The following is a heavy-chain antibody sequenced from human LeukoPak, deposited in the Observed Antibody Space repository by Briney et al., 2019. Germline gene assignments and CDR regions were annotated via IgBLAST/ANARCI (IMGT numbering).Heavy chain of an antibody. J-gene: IGHJ4*02. Sequence: PSETLSLTCTVSGGSISSYYWSWVRQAPGKGLEWVSAISGSGGSTYYADSVKGRFTISRDNSKNTLYLQMNSLRAEDTAVYYCAKIKQWLVPWDYWGQGTLVTVSS. V-gene: IGHV3-23*01. D-gene: IGHD6-19*01. CDR3: AKIKQWLVPWDY. CDR2: ISGSGGST. CDR1: GGSISSYY.